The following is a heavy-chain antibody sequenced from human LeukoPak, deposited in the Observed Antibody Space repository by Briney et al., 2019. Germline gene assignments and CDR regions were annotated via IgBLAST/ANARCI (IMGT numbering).Heavy chain of an antibody. Sequence: PGGSLRLSSAASGFTFSRYDMHWVRQTTGKGLEWVSAIGTAGDTYYTGSVKGRFTISRENAKNSLYLQMNCLRAGDTAVYYCVRVASTYHYDYWGQGTLVTVSS. V-gene: IGHV3-13*01. CDR1: GFTFSRYD. CDR3: VRVASTYHYDY. D-gene: IGHD2/OR15-2a*01. J-gene: IGHJ4*02. CDR2: IGTAGDT.